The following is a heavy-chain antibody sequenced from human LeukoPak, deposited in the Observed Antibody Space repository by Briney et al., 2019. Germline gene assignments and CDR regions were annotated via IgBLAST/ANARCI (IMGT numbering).Heavy chain of an antibody. V-gene: IGHV1-69*05. CDR3: ARTGLGAYYYYYMDV. CDR2: IIPIFGTA. D-gene: IGHD3/OR15-3a*01. J-gene: IGHJ6*03. Sequence: ASVTVSCTASGGTFSSYAISWVRQAPGQGLEWMGGIIPIFGTANYAQKFQGRVTITTDESTSTAYMELSRLRSEDTAVYYCARTGLGAYYYYYMDVWGKGTTVTVSS. CDR1: GGTFSSYA.